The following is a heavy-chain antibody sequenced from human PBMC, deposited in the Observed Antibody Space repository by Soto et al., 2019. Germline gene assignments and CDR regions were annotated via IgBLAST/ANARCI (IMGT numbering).Heavy chain of an antibody. CDR2: MNPNSGNT. CDR3: ARYYYDRPHNGMDV. V-gene: IGHV1-8*01. Sequence: QVQLGQSGAEVKKPGASVKVSCKASGYTFTSYDINWVRQATGQGLEWMGWMNPNSGNTGYAQKFQGRVTMTRNTSIITAYMELSSLRSEDTAVYYCARYYYDRPHNGMDVWGQGTTVTVSS. CDR1: GYTFTSYD. D-gene: IGHD3-22*01. J-gene: IGHJ6*02.